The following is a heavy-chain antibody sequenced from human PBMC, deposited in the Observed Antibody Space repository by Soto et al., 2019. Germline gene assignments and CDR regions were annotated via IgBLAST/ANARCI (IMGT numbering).Heavy chain of an antibody. Sequence: GGSLRLSCTASGFTFGDYAMSWFRQAPGKGLEWVGFIRSKAYGGTTEYAASVKGRFTISRDDSKSIAYLQMNSLKTEDTSVYYCTRDSSSWDLYWYFDLWGRGTLVTVSS. CDR2: IRSKAYGGTT. D-gene: IGHD6-13*01. V-gene: IGHV3-49*03. J-gene: IGHJ2*01. CDR3: TRDSSSWDLYWYFDL. CDR1: GFTFGDYA.